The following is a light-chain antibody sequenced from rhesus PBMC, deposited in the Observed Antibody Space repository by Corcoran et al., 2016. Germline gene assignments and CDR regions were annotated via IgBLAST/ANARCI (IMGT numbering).Light chain of an antibody. Sequence: DIQMTQSPSSLSASVGDTVTITCRANQSIRSGLAWYQQKPGKAPKLLIYNASSLQSGVPSRFSGSGSGTAFTLTISSLQSEDFATYYWQQYTSSPLPFGGGTKVELK. CDR3: QQYTSSPLP. CDR1: QSIRSG. V-gene: IGKV1-22*01. J-gene: IGKJ4*01. CDR2: NAS.